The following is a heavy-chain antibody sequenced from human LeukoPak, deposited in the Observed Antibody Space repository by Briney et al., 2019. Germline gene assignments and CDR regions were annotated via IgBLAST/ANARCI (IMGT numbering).Heavy chain of an antibody. CDR1: GGSISTSSYY. CDR3: AKSNSYGLVDI. Sequence: SSETLSLTCTVSGGSISTSSYYWGWVRQPPGKGLEWIGNIFYGGSTYYSPSLKSRVTISLDTSRNQFSLKLNSVTAADTAVYYCAKSNSYGLVDIWGQGTMVTVSS. V-gene: IGHV4-39*07. D-gene: IGHD3-16*02. J-gene: IGHJ3*02. CDR2: IFYGGST.